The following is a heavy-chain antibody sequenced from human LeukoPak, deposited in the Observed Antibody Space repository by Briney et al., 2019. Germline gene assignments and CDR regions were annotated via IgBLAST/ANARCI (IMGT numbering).Heavy chain of an antibody. CDR2: MNPNSGNT. D-gene: IGHD1-26*01. CDR1: GYTFTSYD. Sequence: ASVKVSCKAAGYTFTSYDINWVRQANGQGLAWMGWMNPNSGNTGYAQKFQGRVTMTRNISISTAYMELSSLRSEDTAVYYCARGSSGSYYGIDYWGQGTLVTVSS. V-gene: IGHV1-8*01. CDR3: ARGSSGSYYGIDY. J-gene: IGHJ4*02.